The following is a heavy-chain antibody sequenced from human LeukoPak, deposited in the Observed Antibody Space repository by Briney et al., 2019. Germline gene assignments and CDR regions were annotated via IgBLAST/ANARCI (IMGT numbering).Heavy chain of an antibody. V-gene: IGHV3-48*01. CDR1: GFTFSSYS. D-gene: IGHD1-26*01. Sequence: GGSLRLSCAASGFTFSSYSMSWFRQVPGKGLEWVSYVSSSSNTIYYADSVKGRFTISRDNAKNSLYLQMNSLRAEDTAVYYCARDRGSYSRYFDYWGQGTLVTVSS. J-gene: IGHJ4*02. CDR2: VSSSSNTI. CDR3: ARDRGSYSRYFDY.